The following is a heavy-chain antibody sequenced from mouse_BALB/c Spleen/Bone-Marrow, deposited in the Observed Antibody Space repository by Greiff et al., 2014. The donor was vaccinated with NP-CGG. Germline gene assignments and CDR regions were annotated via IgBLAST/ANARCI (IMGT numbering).Heavy chain of an antibody. CDR2: INPSNGRT. CDR1: GYTFTSYW. CDR3: ASYYGNYAY. D-gene: IGHD2-1*01. V-gene: IGHV1S81*02. Sequence: VQLQQSGAELVKPGASVKLSCKASGYTFTSYWMHWVKQRPGQGLEWIGEINPSNGRTNYNEKFKSKATLTVDKSSSTAYMQLSSLTSDDSAVYYCASYYGNYAYWGQGTLVTVSA. J-gene: IGHJ3*01.